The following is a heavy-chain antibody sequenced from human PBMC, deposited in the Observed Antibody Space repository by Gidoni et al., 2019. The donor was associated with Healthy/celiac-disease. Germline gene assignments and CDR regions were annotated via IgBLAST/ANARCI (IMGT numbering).Heavy chain of an antibody. D-gene: IGHD2-21*02. CDR3: AKDTFKKNCGGDCYPYGMDV. V-gene: IGHV3-30*18. J-gene: IGHJ6*02. CDR1: GFTFSSYG. Sequence: QVQLVESGGGVVQPGRSLRLSCAASGFTFSSYGMHWVRQAPGKWLEWVAVISYDGSNKYYADSVKGRFTISRDNSKNTLYLQMNSLRAEDTAVYYCAKDTFKKNCGGDCYPYGMDVWGQGTTVTVSS. CDR2: ISYDGSNK.